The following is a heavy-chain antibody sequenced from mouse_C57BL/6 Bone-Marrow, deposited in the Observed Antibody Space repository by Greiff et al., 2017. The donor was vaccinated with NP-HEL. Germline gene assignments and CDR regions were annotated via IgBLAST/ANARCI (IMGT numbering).Heavy chain of an antibody. CDR1: GYSFTSYY. CDR3: ARWLLRGYAMDY. V-gene: IGHV1-66*01. Sequence: QVQLQQSGPELVKPGASVKISCKASGYSFTSYYIHWVKQRPGQGLEWIGWIYPGSGNTKYNEKFKGKATLTADTSSSTAYMQLSSLTSEDSAVYYCARWLLRGYAMDYWGQGTSVTVSS. D-gene: IGHD2-3*01. CDR2: IYPGSGNT. J-gene: IGHJ4*01.